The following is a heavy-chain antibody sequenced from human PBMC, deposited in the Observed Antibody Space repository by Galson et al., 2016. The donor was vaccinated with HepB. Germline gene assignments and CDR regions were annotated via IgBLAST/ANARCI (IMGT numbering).Heavy chain of an antibody. CDR3: AKDFVAGDGRFVHDS. J-gene: IGHJ4*02. CDR1: GFSFSTFA. Sequence: SLRLSCAASGFSFSTFALSWVRQAPGKGLEWVSGISGDGSVIFYAESVKGRFSISRDNSRNMVYLQMNSLRVEDSATYYCAKDFVAGDGRFVHDSWGQGILVTVSS. CDR2: ISGDGSVI. V-gene: IGHV3-23*03. D-gene: IGHD1-1*01.